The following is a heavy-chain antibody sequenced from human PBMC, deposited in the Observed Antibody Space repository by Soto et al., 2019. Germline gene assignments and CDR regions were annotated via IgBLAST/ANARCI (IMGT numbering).Heavy chain of an antibody. Sequence: GGSLRLSCAASGFTFSSYAMSWVRQAAGKGLEWVSDISGSGGTTYYADSVKGRFTISRDSSKKTLYLQMNSLRAEDTAVYYCAKGRAPFLGRGMDVWGQGTTVTVSS. V-gene: IGHV3-23*01. CDR3: AKGRAPFLGRGMDV. CDR2: ISGSGGTT. J-gene: IGHJ6*02. CDR1: GFTFSSYA.